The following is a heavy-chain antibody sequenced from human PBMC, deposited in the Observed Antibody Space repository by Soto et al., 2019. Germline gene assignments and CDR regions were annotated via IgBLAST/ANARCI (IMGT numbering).Heavy chain of an antibody. CDR2: INWNSRSI. V-gene: IGHV3-9*01. CDR3: AKDHYDILTGPMDV. CDR1: GFTFDDYA. J-gene: IGHJ6*03. D-gene: IGHD3-9*01. Sequence: EVQLVESGGGLVQPGRSLRLSCAACGFTFDDYAIHWVRQAPGKGLEWVSGINWNSRSIGYADSVKGRFTISRDNAKNSLYLQMNSLRVEDTALYYCAKDHYDILTGPMDVWGKGTTVTVSS.